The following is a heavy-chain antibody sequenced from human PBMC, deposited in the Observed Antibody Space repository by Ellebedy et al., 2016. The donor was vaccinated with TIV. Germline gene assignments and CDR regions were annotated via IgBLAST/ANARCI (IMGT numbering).Heavy chain of an antibody. D-gene: IGHD3-9*01. CDR3: ARGLRYFDWYFDY. Sequence: MPSETLSLTCAVYGGSFSGYYWSWNRQPTGQGLEWIGEINHSGSTNYTPSLTSRVTVSVDTSKNQFSLKLSSVTAADTAVYYCARGLRYFDWYFDYWGQGTLVTVSS. J-gene: IGHJ4*02. CDR1: GGSFSGYY. V-gene: IGHV4-34*01. CDR2: INHSGST.